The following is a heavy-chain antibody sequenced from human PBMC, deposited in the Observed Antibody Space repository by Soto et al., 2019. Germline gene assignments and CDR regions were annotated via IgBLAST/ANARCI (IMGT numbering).Heavy chain of an antibody. CDR3: AKEARPDGYWDFDY. CDR1: GFTVSSNY. J-gene: IGHJ4*02. D-gene: IGHD5-12*01. CDR2: IYGSGDST. Sequence: GGSLRLSCAASGFTVSSNYMSWVRQAPGKGLEWVSGIYGSGDSTFYADSVKGRFTISRDNSKNTLYLQMNSLRAEDTAVYYCAKEARPDGYWDFDYWGQGTLVTVSS. V-gene: IGHV3-53*01.